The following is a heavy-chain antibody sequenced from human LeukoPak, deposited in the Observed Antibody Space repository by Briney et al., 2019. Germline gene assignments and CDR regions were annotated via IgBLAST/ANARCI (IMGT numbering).Heavy chain of an antibody. CDR3: AKDSRRWSFDY. V-gene: IGHV3-30*18. CDR1: GFTFSNYG. D-gene: IGHD6-13*01. CDR2: ISDDGNKI. J-gene: IGHJ4*02. Sequence: GGSLRLSCAASGFTFSNYGIHWVRQAPGKGLEWVAVISDDGNKIYYADSVKGRFTISRDKSKNSLHLQMDSLRTEDTAVYYCAKDSRRWSFDYWGQGTLVTVSS.